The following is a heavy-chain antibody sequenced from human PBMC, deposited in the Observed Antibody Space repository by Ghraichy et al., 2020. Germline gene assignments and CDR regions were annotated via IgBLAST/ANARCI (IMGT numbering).Heavy chain of an antibody. CDR1: GGSVSSGSYY. J-gene: IGHJ6*02. CDR2: IYYSGST. V-gene: IGHV4-61*01. D-gene: IGHD2-2*01. Sequence: SETLSLTCTVSGGSVSSGSYYWSWIRQPPGKGLEWIGYIYYSGSTNYNPSLKSRVTISVDTSKNQFSLKLSSVTAADTAVYYCARDPLPYHKGYCSSTSCQNPIFYYYGMDVWGQGTTVTVSS. CDR3: ARDPLPYHKGYCSSTSCQNPIFYYYGMDV.